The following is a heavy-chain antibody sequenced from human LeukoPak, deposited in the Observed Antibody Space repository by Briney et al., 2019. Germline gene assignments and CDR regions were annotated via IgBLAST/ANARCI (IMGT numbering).Heavy chain of an antibody. V-gene: IGHV4-31*03. D-gene: IGHD3-22*01. J-gene: IGHJ4*02. CDR1: GASFSSGDQS. Sequence: SETLSLTCTVSGASFSSGDQSWNWIRQSPGKGLEWIGSIHPSGTLYNNPSLESRVTISIDTSKNQFSLNLNSVTAADTAVYFCSRGLDSRKLGYRGQGTLVTVSS. CDR3: SRGLDSRKLGY. CDR2: IHPSGTL.